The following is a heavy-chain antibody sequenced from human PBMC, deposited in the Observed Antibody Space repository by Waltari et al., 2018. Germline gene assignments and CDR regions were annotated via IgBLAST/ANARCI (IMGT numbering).Heavy chain of an antibody. CDR2: IYHDGTS. Sequence: QVQLQESGPGLVEPSGTLSLTCTVSGGAISGSGYYWGWVRQTPGKGLEWIASIYHDGTSYYTPSLKSRVTISVDTFENNVSRRLSSVTSADTAIYYCARPGSSSPYYWFNPWGQGILVTVSS. CDR1: GGAISGSGYY. V-gene: IGHV4-39*02. J-gene: IGHJ5*02. CDR3: ARPGSSSPYYWFNP. D-gene: IGHD2-2*01.